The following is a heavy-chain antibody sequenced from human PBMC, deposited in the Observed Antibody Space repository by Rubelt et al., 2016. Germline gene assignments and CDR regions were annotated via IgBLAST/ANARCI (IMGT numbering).Heavy chain of an antibody. Sequence: EVQLLESGGGLAQPGGSLRLSCAASRFTFDNYAMSWVRQAPGKGLEWVSTISASGGSTYYADSVKGRFTISRDDSNNTLYLQMNSLRVQDTAVYYCAKGYSGSYDSSSDYWGQGTLVTVSS. CDR2: ISASGGST. CDR1: RFTFDNYA. D-gene: IGHD1-26*01. J-gene: IGHJ4*02. CDR3: AKGYSGSYDSSSDY. V-gene: IGHV3-23*01.